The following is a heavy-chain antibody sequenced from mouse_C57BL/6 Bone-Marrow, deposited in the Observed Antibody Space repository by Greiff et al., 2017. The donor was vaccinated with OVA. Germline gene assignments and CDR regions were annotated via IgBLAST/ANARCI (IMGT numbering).Heavy chain of an antibody. Sequence: EVQRVESGGGLVQPGGSLKLSCAASGFTFSDYYMYWVRQTPEKRLEWVAYISNGGGSTYYPDTVKGRFTISRDNAKNTLYLQMSRLKAEDTAMYYCARHTTRDYWGQGTSVTVSS. J-gene: IGHJ4*01. D-gene: IGHD1-1*01. V-gene: IGHV5-12*01. CDR1: GFTFSDYY. CDR2: ISNGGGST. CDR3: ARHTTRDY.